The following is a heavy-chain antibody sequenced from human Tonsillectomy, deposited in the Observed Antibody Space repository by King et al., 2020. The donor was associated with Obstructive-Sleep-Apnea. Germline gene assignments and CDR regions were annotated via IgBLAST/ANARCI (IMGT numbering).Heavy chain of an antibody. Sequence: VQLQESGPGLVKPSETLSLTCSVSGYSISSGYYWGWLRQPPGKGLEWIGSIYHSGSTYYNPSLKSRVTISVDTSRNHFSLRLSSVTAADTAVYYCARVPQDWNDSSRPNAFDIWGQGTMVTVSS. CDR3: ARVPQDWNDSSRPNAFDI. D-gene: IGHD1-1*01. CDR2: IYHSGST. V-gene: IGHV4-38-2*02. J-gene: IGHJ3*02. CDR1: GYSISSGYY.